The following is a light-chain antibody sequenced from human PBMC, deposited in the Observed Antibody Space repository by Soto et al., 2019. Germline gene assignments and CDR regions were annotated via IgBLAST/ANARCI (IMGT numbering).Light chain of an antibody. Sequence: LPMTQSPSTLSGSVGGRVTITCRASQTISSWLAWYQQKPGKAPKLLIYKASTLKSGVPSRFSGYGSGTEFTLTISSLQPDDFATYYCQQSNSYPWTFGQGTKV. J-gene: IGKJ1*01. CDR3: QQSNSYPWT. CDR2: KAS. CDR1: QTISSW. V-gene: IGKV1-5*03.